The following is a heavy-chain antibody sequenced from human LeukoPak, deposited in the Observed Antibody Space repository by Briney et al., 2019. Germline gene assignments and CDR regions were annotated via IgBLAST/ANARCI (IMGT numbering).Heavy chain of an antibody. CDR1: GLTLSCCA. Sequence: PGGSLRLSCAASGLTLSCCAMTWVRQAPGKGLEWVSSISISGDVTNYTDSVKGRFTISRDDSKNTLYLQMNSLRVEGTAVYYCANSHKNAPGIYWGQGTLVTVPS. D-gene: IGHD1-1*01. CDR2: ISISGDVT. J-gene: IGHJ4*02. V-gene: IGHV3-23*01. CDR3: ANSHKNAPGIY.